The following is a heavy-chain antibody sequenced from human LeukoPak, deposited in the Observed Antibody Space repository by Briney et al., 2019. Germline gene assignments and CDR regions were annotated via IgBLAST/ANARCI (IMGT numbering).Heavy chain of an antibody. Sequence: ASVKVSCTASGYTFTVYYMPWVRQAPGQRLEWMGWINPNSGGTNYAQKFQGRVTMTRDTSISTAYMELSRLRSDDTAVYYCARARLQVVITTFDYWGQGTLVTVSS. CDR1: GYTFTVYY. J-gene: IGHJ4*02. V-gene: IGHV1-2*02. CDR2: INPNSGGT. D-gene: IGHD3-22*01. CDR3: ARARLQVVITTFDY.